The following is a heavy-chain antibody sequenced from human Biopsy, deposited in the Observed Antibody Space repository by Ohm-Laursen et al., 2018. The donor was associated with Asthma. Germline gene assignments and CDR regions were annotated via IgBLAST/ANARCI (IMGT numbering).Heavy chain of an antibody. J-gene: IGHJ3*02. V-gene: IGHV3-20*01. CDR1: GLTFDDYA. Sequence: SLRLSCAASGLTFDDYAMSWVRQAPGKGLEWVSGINWNGGSTGYADSVKGRFTISRDNAKNSLYLQMNSLRAEDTALYHCARDRAVTGLNDAFDTWGQGTMVTVSS. CDR3: ARDRAVTGLNDAFDT. D-gene: IGHD4-17*01. CDR2: INWNGGST.